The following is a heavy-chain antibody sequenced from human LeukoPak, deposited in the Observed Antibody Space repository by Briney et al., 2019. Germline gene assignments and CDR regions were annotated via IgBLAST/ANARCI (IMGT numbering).Heavy chain of an antibody. CDR2: IYTSGNT. V-gene: IGHV4-61*02. CDR3: ARDVSSWLDS. CDR1: SGSISSGSYY. D-gene: IGHD6-13*01. J-gene: IGHJ4*02. Sequence: SETLSLTCTVSSGSISSGSYYWSWIRQPAGKGLEWIGRIYTSGNTNYNPSLKSRVTISEDTSKNQFSLKLSSVTAADTAVYYCARDVSSWLDSWGQGTLVTVSS.